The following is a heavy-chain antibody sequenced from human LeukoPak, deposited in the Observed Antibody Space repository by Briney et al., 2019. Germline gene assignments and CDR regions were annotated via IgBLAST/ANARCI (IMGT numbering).Heavy chain of an antibody. V-gene: IGHV4-34*01. J-gene: IGHJ6*02. D-gene: IGHD3-16*01. CDR2: INHSGST. Sequence: KPSETLSLTCAVYGGSFSGYYWSWIRQPPGKGLEWIGEINHSGSTNYNPSLKSRVTISVDTSKNQFSLKLSSVTAADTAVYYCARGRPWGSNRPPYYYGMDVWGQGTTVTVSS. CDR1: GGSFSGYY. CDR3: ARGRPWGSNRPPYYYGMDV.